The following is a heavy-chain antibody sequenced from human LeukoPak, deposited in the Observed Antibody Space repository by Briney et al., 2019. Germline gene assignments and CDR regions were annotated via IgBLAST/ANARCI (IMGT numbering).Heavy chain of an antibody. Sequence: SETLSLTCAVSGDSITSSNWWSWVRQPPEKGLEWIGEIYHSGNTNYNPSLKSRVTISVDTSKNQFSLKLSSVTAADTAVYYCARGLRVAYYYYYYMDVWGKGTTVTVSS. D-gene: IGHD4-17*01. V-gene: IGHV4-4*02. CDR2: IYHSGNT. CDR1: GDSITSSNW. J-gene: IGHJ6*03. CDR3: ARGLRVAYYYYYYMDV.